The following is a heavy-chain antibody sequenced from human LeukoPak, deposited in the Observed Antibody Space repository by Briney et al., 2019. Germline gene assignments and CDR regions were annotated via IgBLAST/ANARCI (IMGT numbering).Heavy chain of an antibody. CDR3: AREGGYGSGSYHWFDP. Sequence: SQTLSLTCTVSGGSINSGGYYWSWIRQHPGKGLEWIGYIYYSGSTYYNPSLKSRVTISVDTSKNQFSLRLGSVTAADTAVYYCAREGGYGSGSYHWFDPWGQGTLVTVSS. D-gene: IGHD3-10*01. J-gene: IGHJ5*02. CDR2: IYYSGST. V-gene: IGHV4-31*03. CDR1: GGSINSGGYY.